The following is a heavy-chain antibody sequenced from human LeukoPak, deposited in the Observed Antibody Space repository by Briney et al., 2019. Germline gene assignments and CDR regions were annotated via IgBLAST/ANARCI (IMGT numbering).Heavy chain of an antibody. CDR2: INPNSGGT. Sequence: ASVKVSCKASGYTFTGYYMHWVRQAPGQGLEWMGWINPNSGGTNYAQKFQGRVTMTRDTSISTAYMELSSLRSEDTAVYYCARFRSDAFDIWGQGTMVTVSS. CDR3: ARFRSDAFDI. D-gene: IGHD3-10*01. J-gene: IGHJ3*02. CDR1: GYTFTGYY. V-gene: IGHV1-2*02.